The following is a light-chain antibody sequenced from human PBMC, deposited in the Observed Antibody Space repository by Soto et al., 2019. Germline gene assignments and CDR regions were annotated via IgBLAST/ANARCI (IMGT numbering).Light chain of an antibody. J-gene: IGKJ1*01. CDR3: QQYNNWAPT. CDR2: GAS. V-gene: IGKV3-15*01. Sequence: KVLTQSAYTLSLSPGGRATLSYMASQSVRSNLAWYQQKPGQAPRLLIYGASTRATGIPAGLSGSGSGTEFTLAISSLQSEDYAVYYCQQYNNWAPTFGQGTKVDIK. CDR1: QSVRSN.